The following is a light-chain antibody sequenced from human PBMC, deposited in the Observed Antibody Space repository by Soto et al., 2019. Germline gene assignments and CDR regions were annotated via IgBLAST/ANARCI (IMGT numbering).Light chain of an antibody. CDR2: GVS. V-gene: IGKV1-39*01. Sequence: DLQMTQSPSSLSASVGDRVTITCRASQSISTYLNWYQQKPGKAPNLLIYGVSNLQSGVPSRFSGSESGTDFTLTISSLQPEDFATYYCQQSYIAPFTFGPGTKVDIK. CDR1: QSISTY. J-gene: IGKJ3*01. CDR3: QQSYIAPFT.